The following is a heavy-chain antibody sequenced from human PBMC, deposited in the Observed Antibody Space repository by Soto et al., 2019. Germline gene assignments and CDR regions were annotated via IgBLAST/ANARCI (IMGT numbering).Heavy chain of an antibody. CDR1: GYTFTGYY. V-gene: IGHV1-2*02. J-gene: IGHJ6*02. CDR3: ARRGERITIFGVVIRPYYYGMDV. Sequence: ASVKVSCKASGYTFTGYYMHWVRQAPGQGLEWMGWINPNSGGTNYAQKFQGRVTMTRDTSISTAYMELSRLRSDDTAVYYCARRGERITIFGVVIRPYYYGMDVWGQGTTVTVSS. CDR2: INPNSGGT. D-gene: IGHD3-3*01.